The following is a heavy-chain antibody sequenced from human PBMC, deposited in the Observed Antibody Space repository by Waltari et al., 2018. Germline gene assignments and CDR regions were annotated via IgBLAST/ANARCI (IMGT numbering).Heavy chain of an antibody. Sequence: QVQLVQSGAEVTKPGASVKVSCKPSGYTFTDYHIHWWRQAPGQGLEWMGWINPKSGGTYYAQTFQGWVTRTRDTSTSTVYMELSSLKSDGTAVYYCARRSCTGECYAPYVYWGQGSLVTVSS. CDR1: GYTFTDYH. V-gene: IGHV1-2*04. CDR2: INPKSGGT. J-gene: IGHJ4*02. CDR3: ARRSCTGECYAPYVY. D-gene: IGHD2-8*02.